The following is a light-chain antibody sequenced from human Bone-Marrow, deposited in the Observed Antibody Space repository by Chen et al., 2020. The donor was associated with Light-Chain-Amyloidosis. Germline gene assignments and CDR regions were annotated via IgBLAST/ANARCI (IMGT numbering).Light chain of an antibody. J-gene: IGLJ2*01. CDR3: QSADSSGTYEVI. V-gene: IGLV3-25*03. CDR1: DLPTKY. CDR2: RDT. Sequence: SYELTQPPSVSVSPGQTARLTCSGDDLPTKYAYWYQQKPGQAPVLVIHRDTERPSGISERFSGSSSGTTATLTNSGVQAEDEADYHCQSADSSGTYEVIFGGGTKLTVL.